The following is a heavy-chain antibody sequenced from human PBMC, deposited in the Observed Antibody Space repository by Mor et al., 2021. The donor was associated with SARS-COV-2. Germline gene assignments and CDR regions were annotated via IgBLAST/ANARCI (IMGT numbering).Heavy chain of an antibody. Sequence: GSNKYYADSVNGRFTISRDNSKNTLYLQMNSLRAEDTAVYYCARGGTNYYGSGSATPFDYWGQGTLVTVSS. J-gene: IGHJ4*02. V-gene: IGHV3-30-3*01. CDR2: GSNK. D-gene: IGHD3-10*01. CDR3: ARGGTNYYGSGSATPFDY.